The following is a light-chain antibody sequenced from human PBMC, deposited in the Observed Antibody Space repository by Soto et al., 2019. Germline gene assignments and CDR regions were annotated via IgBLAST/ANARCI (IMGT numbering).Light chain of an antibody. Sequence: EIVMTQSPATLSVSPGERAILSCRSSQTVASNVAWYQQKPGRAPRLLIHGASTRAPGVSDMFSGSGSGTEFTLTISSLQSEDFAVYYCQQYHNWPPQYTFGQGTKLQIK. CDR2: GAS. V-gene: IGKV3-15*01. CDR3: QQYHNWPPQYT. J-gene: IGKJ2*01. CDR1: QTVASN.